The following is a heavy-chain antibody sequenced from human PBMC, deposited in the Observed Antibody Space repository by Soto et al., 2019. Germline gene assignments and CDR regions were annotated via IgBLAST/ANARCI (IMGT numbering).Heavy chain of an antibody. V-gene: IGHV4-34*01. D-gene: IGHD3-22*01. J-gene: IGHJ4*02. CDR3: ARVPFYDSSGRSYYFDY. CDR1: GGSFSGYY. Sequence: SETLSLTCAVYGGSFSGYYWSWIRQPPGKGLEWIGEINHSGSTNYNPSLKSRVTISVDTSKNQFSLKLSSVTAADTAVYYCARVPFYDSSGRSYYFDYWGQGTLVTVSS. CDR2: INHSGST.